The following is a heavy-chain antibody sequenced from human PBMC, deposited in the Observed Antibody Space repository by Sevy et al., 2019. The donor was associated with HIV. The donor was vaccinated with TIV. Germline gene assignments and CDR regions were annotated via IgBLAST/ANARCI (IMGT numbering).Heavy chain of an antibody. V-gene: IGHV3-33*01. CDR1: GFTFCSYG. CDR3: ARGVYDFWSGYYNGPLYYFDY. J-gene: IGHJ4*02. CDR2: IWYDGSNK. Sequence: GGSLRLSCAASGFTFCSYGMHWVRQAPGKGLEWVAVIWYDGSNKYYAHSVKGRFTISRDNSKNTLYLQMNSLRAEDTAVYYCARGVYDFWSGYYNGPLYYFDYWGQGTLVTVSS. D-gene: IGHD3-3*01.